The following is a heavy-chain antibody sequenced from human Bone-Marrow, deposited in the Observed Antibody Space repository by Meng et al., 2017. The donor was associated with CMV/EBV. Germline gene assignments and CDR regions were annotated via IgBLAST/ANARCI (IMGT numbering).Heavy chain of an antibody. D-gene: IGHD3-22*01. V-gene: IGHV3-21*01. J-gene: IGHJ4*02. CDR3: ARGSYYYDSSGYWPGDY. CDR1: GFTFSSYS. Sequence: GESLKISCAASGFTFSSYSMNWVRQAPGKGLEWVSSISSSSYIYYADSVKGRFTISRDNAKNSLYLQMNSLRAEDTAVYYCARGSYYYDSSGYWPGDYWGQGTLVTVSS. CDR2: ISSSSYI.